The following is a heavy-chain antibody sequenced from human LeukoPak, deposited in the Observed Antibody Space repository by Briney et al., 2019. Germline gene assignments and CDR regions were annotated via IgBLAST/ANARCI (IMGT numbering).Heavy chain of an antibody. J-gene: IGHJ4*02. Sequence: GASVKVSCKTSGYTFTDEYIHWVRQAPGHGLECMGWMHPNTGDTVYVQKFQGGVTSTRDTSISTAYMELHRLRSDDTAVYYCVRHLTDPTSGDYWGQGTLVTVSS. D-gene: IGHD1-14*01. V-gene: IGHV1-2*02. CDR2: MHPNTGDT. CDR3: VRHLTDPTSGDY. CDR1: GYTFTDEY.